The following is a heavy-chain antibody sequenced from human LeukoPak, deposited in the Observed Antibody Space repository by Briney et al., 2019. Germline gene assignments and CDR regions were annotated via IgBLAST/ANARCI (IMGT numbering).Heavy chain of an antibody. J-gene: IGHJ4*02. CDR2: IYTGDSDT. CDR1: GYSFTSYW. V-gene: IGHV5-51*01. D-gene: IGHD3-22*01. CDR3: AGHSGGYFIFVD. Sequence: GESLNISCTGPGYSFTSYWIGWVRPMPGKGLEWMGIIYTGDSDTRYNTFFQGQATTSADKSIRTAYLRWSRRKASDTAMYFCAGHSGGYFIFVDWGEGTLVTVSS.